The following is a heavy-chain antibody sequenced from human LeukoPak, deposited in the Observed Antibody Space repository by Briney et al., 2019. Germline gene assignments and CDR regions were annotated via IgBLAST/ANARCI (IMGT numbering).Heavy chain of an antibody. V-gene: IGHV1-2*02. CDR3: ASSQVQLERPYYYGMDV. CDR1: GYXFTGYY. CDR2: INPNSGGT. D-gene: IGHD1-1*01. Sequence: ASVKVSCKASGYXFTGYYIHWVRQAPGQGLEWMGWINPNSGGTNYAQKFQGRVTMTRDTSISTAYMELSSLRSEDTAVYYCASSQVQLERPYYYGMDVWGQGTTVTVSS. J-gene: IGHJ6*02.